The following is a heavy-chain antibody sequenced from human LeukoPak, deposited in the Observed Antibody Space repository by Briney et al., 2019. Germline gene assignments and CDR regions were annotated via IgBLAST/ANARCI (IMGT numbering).Heavy chain of an antibody. CDR2: IYNGGST. Sequence: GGSLRLSCAASGFTFSIYRMSWVRQAPGKGLEWVSVIYNGGSTYSADSVKGRFTISRDNSKNTLYLQMNSLSPEDTAVYYWARGPIVGATNDYWGQGTLVTVSS. J-gene: IGHJ4*02. D-gene: IGHD1-26*01. V-gene: IGHV3-53*01. CDR1: GFTFSIYR. CDR3: ARGPIVGATNDY.